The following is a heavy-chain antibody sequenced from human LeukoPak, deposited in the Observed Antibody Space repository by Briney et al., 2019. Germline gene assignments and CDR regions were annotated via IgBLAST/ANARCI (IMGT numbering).Heavy chain of an antibody. J-gene: IGHJ6*03. CDR2: IRSKAYGGTT. Sequence: PGGSLRLSCTASGFTFGDYAKSWVRQAPGKGLEWLGFIRSKAYGGTTEYAASVKGRFTISRDDSKSIAYLQMNSLKTEDTAAYYCSNYYDSSGYYAYYYYYMDVWGTGTTVTVSS. V-gene: IGHV3-49*04. D-gene: IGHD3-22*01. CDR1: GFTFGDYA. CDR3: SNYYDSSGYYAYYYYYMDV.